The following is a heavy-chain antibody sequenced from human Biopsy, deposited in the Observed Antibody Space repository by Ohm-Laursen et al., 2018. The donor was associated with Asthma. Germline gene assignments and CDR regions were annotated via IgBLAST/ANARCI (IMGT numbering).Heavy chain of an antibody. V-gene: IGHV3-53*01. J-gene: IGHJ4*02. CDR3: ARDAWELQKPYAYYFDY. D-gene: IGHD1-26*01. Sequence: SLRLSCSASGFTVSRDHMFWVRQAPGKGLEWVSVIYSGGTSHTADSVRGRFTISRDFSKNTLHLQMHSLRVEDTAVYYCARDAWELQKPYAYYFDYWGQGTLVTVSS. CDR2: IYSGGTS. CDR1: GFTVSRDH.